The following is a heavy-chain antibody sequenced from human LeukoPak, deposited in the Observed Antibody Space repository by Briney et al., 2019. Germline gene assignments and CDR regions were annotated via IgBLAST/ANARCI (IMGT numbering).Heavy chain of an antibody. CDR2: INPNSGGT. V-gene: IGHV1-2*06. J-gene: IGHJ4*02. D-gene: IGHD6-19*01. Sequence: ASVKVSRKASGYTFTGYYMHWVRQAPGQGLEWMGRINPNSGGTNYAQKFQGRVTMTRDTSISTAYMELSRLRSDDTAVYYCARGSSGWYRLFDYWGQGTLVTVSS. CDR1: GYTFTGYY. CDR3: ARGSSGWYRLFDY.